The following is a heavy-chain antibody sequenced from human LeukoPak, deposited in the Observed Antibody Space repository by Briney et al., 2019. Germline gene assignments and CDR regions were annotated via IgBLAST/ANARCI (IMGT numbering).Heavy chain of an antibody. J-gene: IGHJ4*02. CDR1: GFTFSSYG. Sequence: PGGSLRLSCAASGFTFSSYGMHWVRQAPGKGLEWVAVISYDGSNKYYADSVKGRFTISRDNSKNTLYLQMNSLRVEDTAVYYCAKDLGYDYVWGEGNLYDYWGQGILVTVSS. CDR2: ISYDGSNK. D-gene: IGHD3-16*01. CDR3: AKDLGYDYVWGEGNLYDY. V-gene: IGHV3-30*18.